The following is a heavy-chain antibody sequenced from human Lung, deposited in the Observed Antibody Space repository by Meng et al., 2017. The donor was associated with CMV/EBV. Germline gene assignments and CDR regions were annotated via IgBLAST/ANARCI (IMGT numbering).Heavy chain of an antibody. V-gene: IGHV3-21*06. Sequence: GGSXRLXCGVSGRTFGSYSMNWVRQTPGKGLEWVAYISGSGNDIYYAVLLKGQFTISRDNGKNSLYLQMDSLRVEDTVVYYCVRDNINSYCSGGRCPHDGFDIXGQGXMVTVSS. J-gene: IGHJ3*02. CDR1: GRTFGSYS. CDR3: VRDNINSYCSGGRCPHDGFDI. D-gene: IGHD2-15*01. CDR2: ISGSGNDI.